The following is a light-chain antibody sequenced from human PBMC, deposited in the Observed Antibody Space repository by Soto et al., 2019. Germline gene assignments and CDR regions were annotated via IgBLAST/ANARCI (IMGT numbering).Light chain of an antibody. CDR1: QSVSRR. Sequence: VGLTQSPGTLSLCACVRATLAXMASQSVSRRLAWYQQRPGQAPRLLISGASSRATGIPDRFSGGGSGTGFTLTISRLEPEDFAVYYCQQFSSYPLTFGGGTKVDIK. CDR3: QQFSSYPLT. CDR2: GAS. J-gene: IGKJ4*01. V-gene: IGKV3-20*01.